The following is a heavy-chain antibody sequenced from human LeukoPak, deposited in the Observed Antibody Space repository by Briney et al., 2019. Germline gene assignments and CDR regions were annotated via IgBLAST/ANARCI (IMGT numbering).Heavy chain of an antibody. CDR2: VSAYNGNA. J-gene: IGHJ4*02. CDR3: ARAELGYYYGSGSYSAGVEDDY. CDR1: GYTFTSYG. Sequence: ASVKVSCKASGYTFTSYGISWVRQAPGQGLEWMGWVSAYNGNANYAQKLQGRVTMTTDTSTSTAYMELRSLRSDDTAVYYCARAELGYYYGSGSYSAGVEDDYWGQGTLVTVSS. D-gene: IGHD3-10*01. V-gene: IGHV1-18*01.